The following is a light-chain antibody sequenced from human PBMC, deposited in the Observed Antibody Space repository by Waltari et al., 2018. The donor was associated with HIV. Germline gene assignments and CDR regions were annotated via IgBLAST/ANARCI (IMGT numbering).Light chain of an antibody. J-gene: IGLJ1*01. CDR3: QSHDNKIFYV. Sequence: NFILTQPHSVSESPGKTVTISCTRSSGNIASSYVQWYQQRPGSSPTTVIYANNQRPSGVPDRFSGCIDSSSNSASLTISGLRTEDEADYYCQSHDNKIFYVFGGGTYVTVL. CDR1: SGNIASSY. V-gene: IGLV6-57*01. CDR2: ANN.